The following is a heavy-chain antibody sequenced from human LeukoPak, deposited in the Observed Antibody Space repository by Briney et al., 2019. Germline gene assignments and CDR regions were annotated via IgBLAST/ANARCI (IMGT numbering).Heavy chain of an antibody. J-gene: IGHJ5*02. CDR1: GGSISSASYY. CDR2: IYYSGST. Sequence: NSSETLSLTCTVSGGSISSASYYWGWIRQPPGKGLEWIGSIYYSGSTYYNPSLKSRVTITADTSKTHFSLKLTSVTAADTAVCYCARPHREYSYGIFDPWGQGILVTVSS. V-gene: IGHV4-39*02. CDR3: ARPHREYSYGIFDP. D-gene: IGHD5-18*01.